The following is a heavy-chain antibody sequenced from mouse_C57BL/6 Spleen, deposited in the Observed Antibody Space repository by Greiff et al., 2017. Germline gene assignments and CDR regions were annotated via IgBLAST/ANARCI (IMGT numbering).Heavy chain of an antibody. J-gene: IGHJ2*01. V-gene: IGHV1-59*01. CDR2: IDPSDSYT. CDR1: GYTFTSYW. Sequence: VQLQQPGAELVRPGTSVKLSCKASGYTFTSYWMHWVKQRPGQGLEWIGVIDPSDSYTNYNQKFKGKATLTVDTSSSTAYMQLSSLTSEDSAVYYCARGSSFYFDYWGKGTTLTVSS. CDR3: ARGSSFYFDY. D-gene: IGHD1-1*01.